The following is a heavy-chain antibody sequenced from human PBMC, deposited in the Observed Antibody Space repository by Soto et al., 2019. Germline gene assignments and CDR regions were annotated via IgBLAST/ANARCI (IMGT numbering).Heavy chain of an antibody. J-gene: IGHJ6*03. CDR1: GGSFSGYY. D-gene: IGHD4-4*01. CDR3: AREFYSNYLSYYYMDV. V-gene: IGHV4-34*01. CDR2: INHSGST. Sequence: SETLSLTCAVYGGSFSGYYWSWIRQPPGKGLEWIGEINHSGSTNYNPSLKSRVTISVDTSKNQFSLKLSSVTAADTAVYYCAREFYSNYLSYYYMDVWGKGTTVTVSS.